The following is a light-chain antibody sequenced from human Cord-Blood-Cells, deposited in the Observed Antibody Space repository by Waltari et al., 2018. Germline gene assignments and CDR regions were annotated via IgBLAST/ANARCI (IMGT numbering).Light chain of an antibody. Sequence: QSALTQPRSVSGSPGQSVTISCTGTSSDGGGYNYVSWYQQHPGKAPKLMIYDVSKRPSGVPDRFSGSKSGNTASLTISGLQAEDEADYYCCSYAGSYTFVYVFGTGTKVTVL. CDR2: DVS. J-gene: IGLJ1*01. CDR1: SSDGGGYNY. V-gene: IGLV2-11*01. CDR3: CSYAGSYTFVYV.